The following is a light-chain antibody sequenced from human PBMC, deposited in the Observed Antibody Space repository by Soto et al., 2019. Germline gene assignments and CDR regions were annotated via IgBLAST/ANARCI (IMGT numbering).Light chain of an antibody. CDR3: QSYDSSLSVLYV. CDR2: DVS. V-gene: IGLV2-11*01. Sequence: QSALTQPRSVSGSPGQSVTISCTGTSSDVGGYNYVSWYQQHPGKAPKLMIYDVSKRPSGVPDRFSGSKSDTSASLAITGLQPEDEADYYCQSYDSSLSVLYVFGTGTKVTVL. J-gene: IGLJ1*01. CDR1: SSDVGGYNY.